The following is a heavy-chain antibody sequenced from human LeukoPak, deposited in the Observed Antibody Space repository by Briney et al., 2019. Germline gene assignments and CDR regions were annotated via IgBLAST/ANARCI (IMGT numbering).Heavy chain of an antibody. J-gene: IGHJ4*02. CDR1: GFTFSSYA. CDR2: IWYDGSNK. Sequence: GGSLRLSCAASGFTFSSYAMSWVRQAPGKGLEWVAVIWYDGSNKYYADSVKGRFTISRDNSKNTLYLQMNSLRAEDTAVYYCASGGTMIVPKDDYWGQGTLVTVSS. D-gene: IGHD3-22*01. V-gene: IGHV3-33*08. CDR3: ASGGTMIVPKDDY.